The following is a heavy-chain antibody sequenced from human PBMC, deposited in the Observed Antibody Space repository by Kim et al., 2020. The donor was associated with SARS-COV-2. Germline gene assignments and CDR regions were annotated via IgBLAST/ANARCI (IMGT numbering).Heavy chain of an antibody. V-gene: IGHV1-18*04. D-gene: IGHD6-19*01. J-gene: IGHJ6*02. CDR2: ISAYNGNT. Sequence: ASVKVSCKASGYTFTSYGISWVRQAPGQGLEWMGWISAYNGNTNYAQKLQGRVTMTTDTSTSTAYMELRSLRSDDTAVYYCARDRVTGYSSGWYGGGVYYYYGMDVWGQGTTVTVSS. CDR3: ARDRVTGYSSGWYGGGVYYYYGMDV. CDR1: GYTFTSYG.